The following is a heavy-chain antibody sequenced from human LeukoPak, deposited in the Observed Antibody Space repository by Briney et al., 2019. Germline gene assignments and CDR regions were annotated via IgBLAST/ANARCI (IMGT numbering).Heavy chain of an antibody. CDR3: ARSRYSSSWYYWFDP. CDR1: GFTFSSYA. Sequence: GGSLRLSCAASGFTFSSYAMHWVRQAPGQGLEWVAVISYDGSNKYYADSVKGRFTISRDNSKNTLYLQMNSLRAEDTAVYYCARSRYSSSWYYWFDPWGQGTLVTVSS. J-gene: IGHJ5*02. CDR2: ISYDGSNK. D-gene: IGHD6-13*01. V-gene: IGHV3-30*04.